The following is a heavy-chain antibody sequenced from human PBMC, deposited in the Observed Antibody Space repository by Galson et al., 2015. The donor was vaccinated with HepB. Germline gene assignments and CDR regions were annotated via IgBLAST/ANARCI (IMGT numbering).Heavy chain of an antibody. Sequence: SLRLSCAASGFTFSSYGMHWVRQAPGKGLEWVAVISYDGSNKYYADSVKGRFTISRDNSKNTLYLQMNSLRAEDTAVYYCAKKDIVAVPAAISPHYGMDVWGQGTTVTVSS. V-gene: IGHV3-30*18. CDR1: GFTFSSYG. D-gene: IGHD2-2*01. CDR2: ISYDGSNK. CDR3: AKKDIVAVPAAISPHYGMDV. J-gene: IGHJ6*02.